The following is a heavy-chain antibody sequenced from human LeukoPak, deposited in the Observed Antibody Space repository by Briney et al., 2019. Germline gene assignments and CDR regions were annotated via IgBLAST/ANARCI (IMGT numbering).Heavy chain of an antibody. V-gene: IGHV3-13*04. CDR1: GFTFSNYD. CDR3: AKNPFVGYGSDYFDD. Sequence: GGSLRLSCAASGFTFSNYDMHWVRQPTGKGLEWVSAIGTAGDTYYAGSVRGRFTISRENAKNSLFLQMNSLRPGDTAVYYCAKNPFVGYGSDYFDDWGQGTLVTVSS. CDR2: IGTAGDT. D-gene: IGHD3-10*01. J-gene: IGHJ4*02.